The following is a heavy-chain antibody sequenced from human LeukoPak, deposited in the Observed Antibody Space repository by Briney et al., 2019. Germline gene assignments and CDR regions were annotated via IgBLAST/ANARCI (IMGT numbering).Heavy chain of an antibody. CDR1: GGSISSNNYY. CDR3: ARLVPAANSYYYYMDV. D-gene: IGHD2-2*01. CDR2: IYYSGST. V-gene: IGHV4-39*07. J-gene: IGHJ6*03. Sequence: SETLSLTCTVSGGSISSNNYYWGWIRQPPGKGLEWIGSIYYSGSTYYNPSLKSRVTISVDTSKNQFSLKLSSVTAADTAVYYCARLVPAANSYYYYMDVWGKGTTVTVSS.